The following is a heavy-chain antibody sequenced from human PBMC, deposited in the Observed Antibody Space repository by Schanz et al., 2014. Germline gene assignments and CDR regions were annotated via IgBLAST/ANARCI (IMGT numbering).Heavy chain of an antibody. Sequence: QVQLLQSGAEVKTPGASVKVSCKASGYTFTRSGISWVRQAPGQGLEWMGWIGGSDGNANFAQKLQGRVTMTTDTSTSTVYMELRSLTSDDSAVYYCARDRDQWDGNYLDYWGQGTLVTVSS. CDR2: IGGSDGNA. J-gene: IGHJ4*02. CDR1: GYTFTRSG. V-gene: IGHV1-18*01. CDR3: ARDRDQWDGNYLDY. D-gene: IGHD1-26*01.